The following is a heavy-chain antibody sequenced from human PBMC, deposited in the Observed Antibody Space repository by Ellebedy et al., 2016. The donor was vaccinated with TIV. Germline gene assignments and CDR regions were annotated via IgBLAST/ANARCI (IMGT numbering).Heavy chain of an antibody. CDR2: IDPSDSYT. V-gene: IGHV5-10-1*01. CDR1: GYSFTSYW. Sequence: KVSCXGSGYSFTSYWIGWVRQMPGKGLEWMGRIDPSDSYTNYSPSFQGHVTISADKSISTAYLQWSSLKASDTAMYYCARHRYSGTPDAFDIWGQGTMVTVSS. CDR3: ARHRYSGTPDAFDI. D-gene: IGHD1-26*01. J-gene: IGHJ3*02.